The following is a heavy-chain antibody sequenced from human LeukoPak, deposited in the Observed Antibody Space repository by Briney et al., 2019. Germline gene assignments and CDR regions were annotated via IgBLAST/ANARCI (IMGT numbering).Heavy chain of an antibody. CDR3: ARDGGSSWWNY. CDR2: IYHSGST. D-gene: IGHD6-13*01. CDR1: GYSIGSGYY. V-gene: IGHV4-38-2*02. Sequence: SETLSLTCTVSGYSIGSGYYWGWIRQPPGKGLEWIGSIYHSGSTYYNPSLKSRVTISVDTSKNQFSLKLSSVTAADTAVYYCARDGGSSWWNYWGQGTLVTVSS. J-gene: IGHJ4*02.